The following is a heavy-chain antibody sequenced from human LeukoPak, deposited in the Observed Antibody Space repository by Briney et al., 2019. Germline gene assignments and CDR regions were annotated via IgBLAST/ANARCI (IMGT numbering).Heavy chain of an antibody. V-gene: IGHV1-69*01. CDR1: GGTFSSYA. CDR2: IIPIFGTA. D-gene: IGHD1-1*01. CDR3: ARAQVQLERGDAFDI. J-gene: IGHJ3*02. Sequence: ASVKVSCKASGGTFSSYAISWVRQAPGLGLEWMGGIIPIFGTANYAQKFQGRVTITADESTSTAYMELSSLRSEDTAVYYCARAQVQLERGDAFDIWGQGTMVTVSS.